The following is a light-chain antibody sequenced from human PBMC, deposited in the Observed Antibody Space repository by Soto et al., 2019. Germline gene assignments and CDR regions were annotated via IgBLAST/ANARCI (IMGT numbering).Light chain of an antibody. J-gene: IGLJ2*01. CDR3: QVWESTTDHVI. V-gene: IGLV3-21*01. Sequence: SYELTQPPAVSVAPGETARITCGGNNIGTKSVHWYQQRPGQAPVVVIHHDSDRPSGIPERLSASNSGNTATLTISRVEAGDEADYYCQVWESTTDHVIFGGGTKLTVL. CDR1: NIGTKS. CDR2: HDS.